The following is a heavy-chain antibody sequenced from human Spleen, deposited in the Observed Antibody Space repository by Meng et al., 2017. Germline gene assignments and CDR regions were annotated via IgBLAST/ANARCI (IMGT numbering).Heavy chain of an antibody. CDR1: GYTFTDYW. D-gene: IGHD6-13*01. V-gene: IGHV1-2*06. CDR3: ARASVRAAAGYDA. J-gene: IGHJ5*02. Sequence: ASVKVSCKASGYTFTDYWLHWVRRAPGQGLEWMGRINPKSGDTHYAQRFQGRVTMTGDTSISTAYMELSGLRSDDTAMYYCARASVRAAAGYDAWGQGTLVTVSS. CDR2: INPKSGDT.